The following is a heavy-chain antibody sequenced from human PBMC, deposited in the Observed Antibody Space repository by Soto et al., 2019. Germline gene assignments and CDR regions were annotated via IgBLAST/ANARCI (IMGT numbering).Heavy chain of an antibody. CDR1: GFTFGDYA. D-gene: IGHD1-7*01. CDR3: TRGAWNFPFDY. J-gene: IGHJ4*02. CDR2: IRSKAYGGTT. V-gene: IGHV3-49*03. Sequence: CLRLSCTASGFTFGDYAMSWFRQAPGKGLEWVGFIRSKAYGGTTEYAASVKGRFTISRDDSKSIAYLQMNSLKTEDTAVYYCTRGAWNFPFDYWGQGTLVTVSS.